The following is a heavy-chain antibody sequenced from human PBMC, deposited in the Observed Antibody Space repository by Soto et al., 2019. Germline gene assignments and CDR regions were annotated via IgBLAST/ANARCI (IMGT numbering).Heavy chain of an antibody. CDR2: IYYSGST. Sequence: SETLSLTCTVSGGSISSYYWSWIRQPPGKGLEWIGYIYYSGSTNYNPSLKSRVTISVDTSKNQFSLKLSSVTAADTAVYYCARLSVGGDYVRFVQNFDYWGQGTLVTVSS. D-gene: IGHD4-17*01. CDR3: ARLSVGGDYVRFVQNFDY. CDR1: GGSISSYY. J-gene: IGHJ4*02. V-gene: IGHV4-59*08.